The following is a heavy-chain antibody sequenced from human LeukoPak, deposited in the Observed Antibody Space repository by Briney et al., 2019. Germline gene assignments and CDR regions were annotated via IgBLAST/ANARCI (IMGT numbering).Heavy chain of an antibody. D-gene: IGHD4-17*01. V-gene: IGHV4-34*01. CDR3: TRMTTGHDY. CDR2: INHSGYT. Sequence: PSETLSLTCAVSGVSFDDYYWSWVPQTPGKGLEWIGEINHSGYTNDSPSLKSRVTLSIDTSRKQFSLNLRSVTVADAGIYYCTRMTTGHDYWGQGTLVTVSS. J-gene: IGHJ4*02. CDR1: GVSFDDYY.